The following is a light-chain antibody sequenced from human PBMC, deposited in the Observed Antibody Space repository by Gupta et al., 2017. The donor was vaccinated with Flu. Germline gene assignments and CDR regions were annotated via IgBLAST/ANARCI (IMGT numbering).Light chain of an antibody. CDR2: DAS. CDR3: RKRSNRPPDT. V-gene: IGKV3-11*01. CDR1: QRVDTY. J-gene: IGKJ2*01. Sequence: ELVLPQSPATLSFSPAVSATLSCSASQRVDTYFAWYQQIPGQTPQHLIYDASNRATGMPARCSGSGSGTDYTLTISSLEPEDYVVDYCRKRSNRPPDTFGQGTRLEIK.